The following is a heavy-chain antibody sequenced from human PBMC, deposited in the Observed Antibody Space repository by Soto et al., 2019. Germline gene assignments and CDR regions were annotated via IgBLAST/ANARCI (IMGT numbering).Heavy chain of an antibody. V-gene: IGHV1-18*01. CDR1: GYTFTNYG. J-gene: IGHJ4*01. Sequence: QVQLVQSGAEVKKPGASVKVSCKASGYTFTNYGINWVRQAPGQGLEWLGWVSAYHGESRYAQRGPARDNMTTDTSTSHAYLEFRRLRSDAAAVYYCSRGTSIPASGDYWGQGTLVTVSS. CDR3: SRGTSIPASGDY. D-gene: IGHD6-6*01. CDR2: VSAYHGES.